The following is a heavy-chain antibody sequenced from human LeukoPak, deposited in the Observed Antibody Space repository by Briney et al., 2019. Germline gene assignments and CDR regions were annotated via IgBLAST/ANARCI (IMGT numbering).Heavy chain of an antibody. CDR3: ARDYRDVLLWFGELWGGFDY. Sequence: VASVKVSCKASGYTFTSYGINWVRQAPGQGLEWMGWISAYNGNTNYAQKLQGRVTMTTDTSTSTAYMELRSLRSDDTAVYYCARDYRDVLLWFGELWGGFDYWGQGTLVTVSS. CDR2: ISAYNGNT. J-gene: IGHJ4*02. CDR1: GYTFTSYG. V-gene: IGHV1-18*01. D-gene: IGHD3-10*01.